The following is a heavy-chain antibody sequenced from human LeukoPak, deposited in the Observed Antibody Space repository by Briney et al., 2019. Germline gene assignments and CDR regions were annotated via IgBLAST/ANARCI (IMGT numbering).Heavy chain of an antibody. CDR3: AREWHDAFDI. J-gene: IGHJ3*02. CDR2: INGDGSST. D-gene: IGHD5-24*01. CDR1: GFTFNSHW. V-gene: IGHV3-74*01. Sequence: GGSLGLSCAASGFTFNSHWMHWVRQAPGKGLVWVSRINGDGSSTTYADSVRGRFTISRDDAKNTLYLEMNSLRAEDTAVYYCAREWHDAFDIWGQGTMVTVSS.